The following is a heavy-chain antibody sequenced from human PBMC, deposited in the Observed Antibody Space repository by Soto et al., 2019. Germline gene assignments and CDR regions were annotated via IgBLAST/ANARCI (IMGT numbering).Heavy chain of an antibody. CDR2: INTDSGGT. V-gene: IGHV1-2*02. CDR3: ARGVLRYFDWLLSNAFDI. J-gene: IGHJ3*02. D-gene: IGHD3-9*01. CDR1: GYSFTVYH. Sequence: ASVKVSCKASGYSFTVYHMHWVRQAPGQGLEWMGWINTDSGGTKYAQKFEGRVTMSRDTSISTAYMELSRLRSDDTAVYYCARGVLRYFDWLLSNAFDIWGQ.